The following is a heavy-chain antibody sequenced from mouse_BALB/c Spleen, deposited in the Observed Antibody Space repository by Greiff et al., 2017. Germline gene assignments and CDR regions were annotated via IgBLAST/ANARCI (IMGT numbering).Heavy chain of an antibody. D-gene: IGHD2-3*01. CDR3: ARFWLLPPSMDY. Sequence: EVQLQQSGAELVKPGASVKLSCTASGFNIKDTYMHWVKQRPEQGLEWIGRIDPANGNTKYDPKFQGKATITADTSSNTAYLQLSSLTSEDTAVYYCARFWLLPPSMDYWGQGTSVTVSS. CDR2: IDPANGNT. CDR1: GFNIKDTY. V-gene: IGHV14-3*02. J-gene: IGHJ4*01.